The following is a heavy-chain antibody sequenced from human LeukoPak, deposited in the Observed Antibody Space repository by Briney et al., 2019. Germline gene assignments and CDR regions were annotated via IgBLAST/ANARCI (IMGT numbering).Heavy chain of an antibody. V-gene: IGHV3-11*04. Sequence: GGSLRLSCAASGFTFSDYYMSWIRQAPGKGXEWVSYVSSSGSTIYYADSVKGRFTISRDNAKNSLYLQMNSLRAEDTAVYYCALCREWELIDAFDIWGQGTMVTVSS. J-gene: IGHJ3*02. CDR2: VSSSGSTI. D-gene: IGHD1-26*01. CDR3: ALCREWELIDAFDI. CDR1: GFTFSDYY.